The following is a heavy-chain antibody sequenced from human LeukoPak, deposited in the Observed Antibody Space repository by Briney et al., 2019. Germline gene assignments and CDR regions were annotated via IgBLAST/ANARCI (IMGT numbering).Heavy chain of an antibody. J-gene: IGHJ4*02. CDR1: GFTFGDHA. D-gene: IGHD4-23*01. CDR3: TRAVAHLDY. Sequence: PGRSLRLSCTASGFTFGDHAMSWVRQAPGKGLEGVGFIRSKTYGGTTEYAASVKGRFTISRDDSKSIAYLQINSLKTEDTAVYYCTRAVAHLDYWGQGTLVTVSS. V-gene: IGHV3-49*04. CDR2: IRSKTYGGTT.